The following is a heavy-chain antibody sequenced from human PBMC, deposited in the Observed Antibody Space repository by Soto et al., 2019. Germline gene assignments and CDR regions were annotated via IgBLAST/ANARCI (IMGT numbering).Heavy chain of an antibody. CDR2: ISGSGGST. J-gene: IGHJ3*02. Sequence: HPGGSLRLSCAASGFTFSSYAMSWVRQAPGKGLEWVSAISGSGGSTYYADSVKGRFTISRDNSKNTLYLQMNSLRAEDTAVYYCAKDQRVVLVPAPALDAFDIWGQGTMVTVSS. D-gene: IGHD2-2*01. CDR1: GFTFSSYA. V-gene: IGHV3-23*01. CDR3: AKDQRVVLVPAPALDAFDI.